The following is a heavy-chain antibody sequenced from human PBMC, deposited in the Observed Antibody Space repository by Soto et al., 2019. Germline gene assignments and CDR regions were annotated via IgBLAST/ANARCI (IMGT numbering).Heavy chain of an antibody. CDR2: INVGNGKS. CDR3: ARAGYSSTWDSGFDH. CDR1: GYSFTSYA. D-gene: IGHD6-13*01. V-gene: IGHV1-3*01. J-gene: IGHJ4*02. Sequence: QVQLVQSGAEVKKPGASVKVSCKTSGYSFTSYAIHWVRQAPGQGLEWMGWINVGNGKSRYSQMLQGRVTITRGTAATTASMELRSLRLEDTAVYYCARAGYSSTWDSGFDHWGQGTLVTVSS.